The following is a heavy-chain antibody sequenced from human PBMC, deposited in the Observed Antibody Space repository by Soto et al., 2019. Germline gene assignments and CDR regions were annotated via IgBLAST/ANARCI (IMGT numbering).Heavy chain of an antibody. Sequence: QITLKESGPTLVKPTQTLTLTCSFSGFSLNTRGEGVGWIRQPPGKALEWLALIYWNDNQRYSPSLKSRLTITTDTSKNQVVLTMTNMDPVDTATYYCAHRQADYDISDFDYWGQGTLVTVSS. CDR2: IYWNDNQ. V-gene: IGHV2-5*01. CDR1: GFSLNTRGEG. D-gene: IGHD4-17*01. CDR3: AHRQADYDISDFDY. J-gene: IGHJ4*02.